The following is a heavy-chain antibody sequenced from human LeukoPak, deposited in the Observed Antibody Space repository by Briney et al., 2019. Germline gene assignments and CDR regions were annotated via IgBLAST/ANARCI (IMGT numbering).Heavy chain of an antibody. CDR1: GYTFTSYD. J-gene: IGHJ4*02. Sequence: ASVKVSCKASGYTFTSYDINWVRQATGQGLEWMGWMNPNSGNTGYAQKFQGRVTMTRNTSISTAYMELSSLRSEDTAVYYCARGGVYCSSTSCLVYFDYWGQGTLVTVSS. CDR2: MNPNSGNT. D-gene: IGHD2-2*01. CDR3: ARGGVYCSSTSCLVYFDY. V-gene: IGHV1-8*01.